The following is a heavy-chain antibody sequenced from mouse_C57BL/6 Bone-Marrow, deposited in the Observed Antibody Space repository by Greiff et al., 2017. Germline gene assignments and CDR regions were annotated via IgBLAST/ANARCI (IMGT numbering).Heavy chain of an antibody. J-gene: IGHJ2*01. CDR2: IYPGSGNT. CDR3: ARSLRPYCFDC. Sequence: QVQLQQSGAELVRPGASVKLSCKASGYTFTDYYINWVKQRPGQGLEWIARIYPGSGNTYYNEKFKGKATLTAEKSSSTAYMQLSSLTSEDSAVYFCARSLRPYCFDCWGQGTTLTVSS. V-gene: IGHV1-76*01. CDR1: GYTFTDYY.